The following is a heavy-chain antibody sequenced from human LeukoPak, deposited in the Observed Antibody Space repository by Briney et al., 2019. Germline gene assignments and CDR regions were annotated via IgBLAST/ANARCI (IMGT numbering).Heavy chain of an antibody. CDR1: GFTFSSYA. D-gene: IGHD1-7*01. CDR3: ARAFGGRGYNWNYGDY. CDR2: ISYDGSNK. J-gene: IGHJ4*02. Sequence: GGSLRLSCAASGFTFSSYAMRWVRQAPGKGLEWVAVISYDGSNKYYADSVKGRFTISRDNSKNTLYLQMNSLRAEDTAVYYCARAFGGRGYNWNYGDYWGQGTLVTVSS. V-gene: IGHV3-30*04.